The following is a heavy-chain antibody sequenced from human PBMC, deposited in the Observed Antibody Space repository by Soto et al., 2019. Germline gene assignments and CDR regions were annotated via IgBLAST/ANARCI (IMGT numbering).Heavy chain of an antibody. J-gene: IGHJ6*02. V-gene: IGHV3-73*01. CDR1: GFTFSGSA. Sequence: GGSLRLSCAASGFTFSGSAMHWVRRASGKGLEWVGRIRSKANSYATAYAASVKGRFTISRDDSKNTAYLQMNSLKTEDTAVYYCTRDNIVVVPAATTYYYYGMDVWGQGTTVTVSS. D-gene: IGHD2-2*01. CDR2: IRSKANSYAT. CDR3: TRDNIVVVPAATTYYYYGMDV.